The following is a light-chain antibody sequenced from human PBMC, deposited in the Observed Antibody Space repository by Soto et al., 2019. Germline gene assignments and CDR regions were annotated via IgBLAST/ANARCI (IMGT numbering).Light chain of an antibody. CDR2: WAS. CDR1: QSVLYSSNNKNY. J-gene: IGKJ4*01. Sequence: DIVMTQSPDSLAVSLGERATINCKSSQSVLYSSNNKNYLAWYQLKPGQPPKLLIYWASTRESGVPDRFSGSGSATGFTLTISSLQAEDVAVYYCQQYYTSALTFGGGTKVDIK. V-gene: IGKV4-1*01. CDR3: QQYYTSALT.